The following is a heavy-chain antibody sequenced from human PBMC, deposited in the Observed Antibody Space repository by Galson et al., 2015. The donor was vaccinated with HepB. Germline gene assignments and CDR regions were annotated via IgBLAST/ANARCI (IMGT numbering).Heavy chain of an antibody. D-gene: IGHD3-22*01. CDR2: FRADNGDT. Sequence: PVKVSCKASGYSFTNYAINWVRQAPGQGLEWMGWFRADNGDTRYAQMLQGRVTLTTDTSTTTAYMEMRSLRSDDTAVYYCVRRIEALYGSSWGLYDLNYYMDVWGEGTTVTVSS. J-gene: IGHJ6*03. CDR1: GYSFTNYA. CDR3: VRRIEALYGSSWGLYDLNYYMDV. V-gene: IGHV1-18*01.